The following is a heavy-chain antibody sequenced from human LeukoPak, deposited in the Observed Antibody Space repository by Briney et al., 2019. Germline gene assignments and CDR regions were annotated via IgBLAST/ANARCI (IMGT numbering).Heavy chain of an antibody. V-gene: IGHV3-53*01. D-gene: IGHD3-10*01. CDR2: IYSGGST. CDR3: ARGVHYYYGSGSYAYYYMDV. J-gene: IGHJ6*03. CDR1: GFTVSSNY. Sequence: GGSLRLSCAASGFTVSSNYMSWVRQAPGEGLEWVSVIYSGGSTYYADSVKGRFTISRDNSKNTLYLQMNSLRAEDTAVYYCARGVHYYYGSGSYAYYYMDVWGKGTTVTISS.